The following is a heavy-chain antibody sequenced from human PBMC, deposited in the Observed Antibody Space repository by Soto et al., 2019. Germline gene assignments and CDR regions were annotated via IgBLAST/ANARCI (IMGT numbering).Heavy chain of an antibody. V-gene: IGHV4-4*07. J-gene: IGHJ6*02. CDR3: AREFIEYSSPRRGMDV. D-gene: IGHD6-6*01. CDR1: GGSISSYY. Sequence: QVQLQESGPGLVKPSETLSLTCTVSGGSISSYYWSWIRQPAGKGLEWIGRIYTSGSTNYNPSLKSRVTMSVDTSKNQFSRKLSSVTAADTAVYYCAREFIEYSSPRRGMDVWGQGTTVTVSS. CDR2: IYTSGST.